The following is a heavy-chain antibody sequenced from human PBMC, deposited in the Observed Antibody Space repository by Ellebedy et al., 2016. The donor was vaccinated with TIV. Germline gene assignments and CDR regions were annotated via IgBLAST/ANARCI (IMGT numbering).Heavy chain of an antibody. D-gene: IGHD3-22*01. CDR3: AGGLGSSGFGH. V-gene: IGHV1-18*01. Sequence: ASVKVSCKASGYTFTSYSITWVRQAPGQGLEWMGRSSGYNGSTNQAQNLQGRVTMTTDTSTTTAYMELRSLRSDDTAVYFCAGGLGSSGFGHWGQGTLVTVSS. CDR2: SSGYNGST. CDR1: GYTFTSYS. J-gene: IGHJ4*02.